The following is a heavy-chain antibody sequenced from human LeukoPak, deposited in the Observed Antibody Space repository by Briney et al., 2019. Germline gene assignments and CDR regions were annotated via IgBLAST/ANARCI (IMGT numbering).Heavy chain of an antibody. J-gene: IGHJ5*02. CDR2: IYYGGST. V-gene: IGHV4-39*07. CDR3: AGGGGYSRSTSCYNWFDP. D-gene: IGHD2-2*01. Sequence: PSETLSFTCSVSGESISRTNTYYWGWIRQPPRKGLEWIGTIYYGGSTYYNPSFKSRVTISMDTSKNQFSLKLSSVTAADTAVYSCAGGGGYSRSTSCYNWFDPWGQGTLVTVSS. CDR1: GESISRTNTYY.